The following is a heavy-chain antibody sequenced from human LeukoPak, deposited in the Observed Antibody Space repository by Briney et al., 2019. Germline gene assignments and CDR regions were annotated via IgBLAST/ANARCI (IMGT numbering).Heavy chain of an antibody. D-gene: IGHD7-27*01. CDR2: IHYSGYT. CDR3: ARHWGSDWYLDH. J-gene: IGHJ2*01. CDR1: GGSISNYY. V-gene: IGHV4-59*01. Sequence: SETLSLTCAVSGGSISNYYCSWIRQPPGKGLEWLGYIHYSGYTNYNPSLKSRVTISVDTSKNQFSLNLSSVTAVDTAVYYCARHWGSDWYLDHWGRGTLVTVYS.